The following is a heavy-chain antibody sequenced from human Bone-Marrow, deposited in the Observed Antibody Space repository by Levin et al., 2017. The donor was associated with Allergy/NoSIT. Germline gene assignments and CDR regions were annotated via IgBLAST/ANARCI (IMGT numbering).Heavy chain of an antibody. D-gene: IGHD3-22*01. V-gene: IGHV3-30-3*01. Sequence: GESLKISCAASGFTFSSHAMHWVRQAPGKGLEWVAIVSYDGSNKDYAASVKGRFTISRDNPNSIVYLQMNSLRAEDTAVYYCVRDGAYYYDSRNWFDTWGQGTLVTVSS. J-gene: IGHJ5*02. CDR2: VSYDGSNK. CDR1: GFTFSSHA. CDR3: VRDGAYYYDSRNWFDT.